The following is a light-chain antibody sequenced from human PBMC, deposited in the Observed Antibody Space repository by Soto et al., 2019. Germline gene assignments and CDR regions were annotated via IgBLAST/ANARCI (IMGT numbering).Light chain of an antibody. CDR2: GAS. CDR3: QQYGSSHRT. J-gene: IGKJ1*01. CDR1: QSVSSSY. V-gene: IGKV3-20*01. Sequence: EIVLTQSPGTLSLSPGERATLSCRASQSVSSSYLAWYQQKPGQAPRLLIYGASSRATGIPDRFSGSGSGTDFTLTISRLEPEDFALYYCQQYGSSHRTLGQGTKVDIK.